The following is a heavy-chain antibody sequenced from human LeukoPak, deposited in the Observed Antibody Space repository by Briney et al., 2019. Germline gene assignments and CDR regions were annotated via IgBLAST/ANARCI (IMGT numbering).Heavy chain of an antibody. D-gene: IGHD3-10*01. CDR2: IRYDGSNK. Sequence: PGGSLRLSCAASGFTFSSYGMHWVRQAPGKGLEWVAFIRYDGSNKYYADSVKGRFTISRDSSKNTLYLQMNSLRAEDTALYYCAKALRVRGAPDSWGQGTLITVSS. J-gene: IGHJ5*01. V-gene: IGHV3-30*02. CDR1: GFTFSSYG. CDR3: AKALRVRGAPDS.